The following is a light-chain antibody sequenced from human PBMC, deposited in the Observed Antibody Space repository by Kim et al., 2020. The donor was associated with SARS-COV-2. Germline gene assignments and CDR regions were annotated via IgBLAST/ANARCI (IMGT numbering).Light chain of an antibody. CDR3: QHYDSWPR. CDR1: QSVRSN. J-gene: IGKJ1*01. CDR2: GAS. Sequence: EIVMTQSPATLYVSPGERATLSCRASQSVRSNLAWYQHKPGQAPSLLIYGASTRATETPDRFSASGSGTEFTLTISSLQSEDFGIYYCQHYDSWPRFGQGTKVDIK. V-gene: IGKV3-15*01.